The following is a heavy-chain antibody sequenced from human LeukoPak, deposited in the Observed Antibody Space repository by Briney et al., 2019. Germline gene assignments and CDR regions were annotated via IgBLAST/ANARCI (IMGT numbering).Heavy chain of an antibody. CDR2: INHSGST. V-gene: IGHV4-34*01. CDR1: GGSFSGYY. J-gene: IGHJ3*02. D-gene: IGHD6-13*01. CDR3: ARAPGYSSSWYYRSSADAFDI. Sequence: SETLSLTCAVDGGSFSGYYWSWIRQPPGKGLEWIGEINHSGSTNYNPSLKSRVTISVDTSKNQFSLKLSSVTAADTAVYYCARAPGYSSSWYYRSSADAFDIWGQGTMVTVSS.